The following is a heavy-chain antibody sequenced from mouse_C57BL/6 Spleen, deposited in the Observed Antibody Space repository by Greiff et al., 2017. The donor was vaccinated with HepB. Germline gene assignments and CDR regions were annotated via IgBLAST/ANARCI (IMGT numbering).Heavy chain of an antibody. D-gene: IGHD4-1*02. CDR1: GYTFTSYD. CDR3: ASSSTGTNFDY. CDR2: IYPRDGST. J-gene: IGHJ2*01. V-gene: IGHV1-85*01. Sequence: LMESGPELVKPGASVKLSCKASGYTFTSYDINWVKQRPGQGLEWIGWIYPRDGSTKYNEKFKGKATLTVDTSSSTAYMELHSLTSEDSAVYFCASSSTGTNFDYWGQGTTLTVSS.